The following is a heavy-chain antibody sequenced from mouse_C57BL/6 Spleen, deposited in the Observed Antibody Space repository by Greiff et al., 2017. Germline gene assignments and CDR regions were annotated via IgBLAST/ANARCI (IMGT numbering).Heavy chain of an antibody. D-gene: IGHD1-1*01. V-gene: IGHV1-64*01. Sequence: QVQLQQPGAELVKPGASVKLSCKASGYTFTSYWMHWVKQRPGQGLEWIGMIHPNSGSTNYNEKFKSKATLTVDKSSSTAYMQLSSLTSEDSAVYYCAREVYYGSPFYFDYWGQGTTLTVSS. CDR2: IHPNSGST. J-gene: IGHJ2*01. CDR3: AREVYYGSPFYFDY. CDR1: GYTFTSYW.